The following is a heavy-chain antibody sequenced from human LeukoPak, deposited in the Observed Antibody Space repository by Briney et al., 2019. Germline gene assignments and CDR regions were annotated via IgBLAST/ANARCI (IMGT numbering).Heavy chain of an antibody. V-gene: IGHV3-23*01. CDR2: ISGSGGST. CDR1: GFSFSSYA. J-gene: IGHJ6*02. D-gene: IGHD6-13*01. Sequence: PGGSLSLSCAASGFSFSSYAMSWVRQAPGKGLEWVSSISGSGGSTYYADSVKGRFTISRDKSKNTLYLQMNSLRAEDTAVYYCAKFWGAAGTLNYGMDVWGQGTMVTVS. CDR3: AKFWGAAGTLNYGMDV.